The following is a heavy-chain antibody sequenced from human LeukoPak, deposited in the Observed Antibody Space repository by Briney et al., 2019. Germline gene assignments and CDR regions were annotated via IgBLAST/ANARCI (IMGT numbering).Heavy chain of an antibody. CDR3: AREKLWFGEFPFDN. D-gene: IGHD3-10*01. CDR2: ISTKNGYT. J-gene: IGHJ4*02. CDR1: GYTFTDYL. Sequence: GASVKVSCRASGYTFTDYLINWVRQAPGQGLEWVGSISTKNGYTKLAQKFQGRVAMTKDTSANTIYMDLKSLTFDGTAVYYCAREKLWFGEFPFDNWGQGTLVSVSS. V-gene: IGHV1-18*01.